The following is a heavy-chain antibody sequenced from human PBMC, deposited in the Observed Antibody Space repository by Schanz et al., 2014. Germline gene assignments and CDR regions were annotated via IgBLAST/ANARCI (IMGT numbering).Heavy chain of an antibody. J-gene: IGHJ6*02. CDR1: GFTFSSYS. Sequence: EVQLVESGGGLVKPGGSLRLSCAASGFTFSSYSMNWVRQAPGKGLEWVANIKQHGNEKYYVDSVKGRFTISRDNAKISLYLQMNSLRVEDTAVYYCARDTSYGMDVWGQGTTVTVSS. CDR2: IKQHGNEK. V-gene: IGHV3-7*04. CDR3: ARDTSYGMDV.